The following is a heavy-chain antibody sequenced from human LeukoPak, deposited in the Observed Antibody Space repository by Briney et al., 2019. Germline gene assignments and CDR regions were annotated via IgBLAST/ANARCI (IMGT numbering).Heavy chain of an antibody. CDR3: ARDSQTTVLTALSL. J-gene: IGHJ4*02. V-gene: IGHV4-30-2*05. D-gene: IGHD4-23*01. Sequence: TLSLTCTVSGGSISSGGYYWSWIRQPPGKGLEWIGYIYHSGSTYYNPSLKSRVTISVDTSKNQFSLKLSSVTAADTAVYYCARDSQTTVLTALSLWGQGTLVTVSS. CDR1: GGSISSGGYY. CDR2: IYHSGST.